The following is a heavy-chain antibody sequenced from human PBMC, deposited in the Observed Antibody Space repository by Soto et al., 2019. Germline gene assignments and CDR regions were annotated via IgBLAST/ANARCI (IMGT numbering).Heavy chain of an antibody. D-gene: IGHD2-15*01. CDR3: ARDPLYCSGGSCYSFDY. J-gene: IGHJ4*02. CDR2: IWYDGSNK. Sequence: QVQLLESGGGVVQPGRSLRLSCAASGFTFSSYGMHWVRQAPGKGLEWVAVIWYDGSNKYYADSVKGRFTISRDNSKNTLYLQMNSLRAEDTAVYYCARDPLYCSGGSCYSFDYWGQETLVTVSS. CDR1: GFTFSSYG. V-gene: IGHV3-33*01.